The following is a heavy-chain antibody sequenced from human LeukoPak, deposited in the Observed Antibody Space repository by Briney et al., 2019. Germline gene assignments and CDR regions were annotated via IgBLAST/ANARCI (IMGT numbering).Heavy chain of an antibody. CDR2: ISGSGGST. D-gene: IGHD1-26*01. Sequence: GGSLRLSCSASGFTFSSYDIHWVRQAPGKGLEYVSAISGSGGSTYYADSVKGRFTISRDNSKNTVYLQMSSLRAEDTAVYYCAKDQWELLGLDYWGQGTLVTVSS. CDR3: AKDQWELLGLDY. J-gene: IGHJ4*02. V-gene: IGHV3-64D*06. CDR1: GFTFSSYD.